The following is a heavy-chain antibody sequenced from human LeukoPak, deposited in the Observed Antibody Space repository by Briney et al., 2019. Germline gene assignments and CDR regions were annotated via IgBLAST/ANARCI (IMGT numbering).Heavy chain of an antibody. J-gene: IGHJ4*02. D-gene: IGHD4-11*01. CDR1: GFTFSGSP. V-gene: IGHV3-73*01. Sequence: GGSLRLSCAASGFTFSGSPMHWVRQASEKGLEWVGRIRSKANGYATAYAASVRGRFTISRDDSKNTAYLQMNSLKTEDTAIYYCANPPTVTSFHYWGQGTLVTVSS. CDR2: IRSKANGYAT. CDR3: ANPPTVTSFHY.